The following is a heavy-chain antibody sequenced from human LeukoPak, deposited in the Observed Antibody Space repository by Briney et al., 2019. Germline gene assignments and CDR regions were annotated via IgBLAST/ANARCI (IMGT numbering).Heavy chain of an antibody. CDR2: ISSSSTL. J-gene: IGHJ3*02. Sequence: GGSLRLSCAASGFTFSSYSMNWVRQAPGKGLEWVSSISSSSTLYYADSVKGRFTISRDNAKNSLYLQMDSLRDEDTAVYYCAREASGSQLSDAFDIWGQGTMVTVSS. CDR3: AREASGSQLSDAFDI. D-gene: IGHD1-26*01. CDR1: GFTFSSYS. V-gene: IGHV3-48*02.